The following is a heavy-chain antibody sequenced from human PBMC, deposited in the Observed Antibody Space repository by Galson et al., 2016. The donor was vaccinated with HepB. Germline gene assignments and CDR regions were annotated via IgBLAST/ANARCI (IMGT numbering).Heavy chain of an antibody. V-gene: IGHV4-34*01. CDR2: ISHRGGT. Sequence: LSLTCAVFGGSFSGYYWIWIRQPPGKGLEWIGEISHRGGTNYNPSLKSRVTISLDTSKKQFSLKLTSVTAADTAVYFCARSEVVRYYYYGMDVWGQGTPVTVSS. J-gene: IGHJ6*02. CDR1: GGSFSGYY. CDR3: ARSEVVRYYYYGMDV.